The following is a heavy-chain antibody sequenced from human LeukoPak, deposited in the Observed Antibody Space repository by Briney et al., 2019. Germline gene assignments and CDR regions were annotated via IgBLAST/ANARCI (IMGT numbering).Heavy chain of an antibody. CDR2: VHLDGRT. Sequence: SGTLSLTCAVSGGSVTSTNWWTWVRQPPGKGLEWIGEVHLDGRTNYNPSLTGRLTLSVDLYENHISLKLTSVTAADTAVYYCAREGGFYRPLDYLGQGTPVTVSS. V-gene: IGHV4-4*02. CDR1: GGSVTSTNW. CDR3: AREGGFYRPLDY. D-gene: IGHD3-3*01. J-gene: IGHJ4*02.